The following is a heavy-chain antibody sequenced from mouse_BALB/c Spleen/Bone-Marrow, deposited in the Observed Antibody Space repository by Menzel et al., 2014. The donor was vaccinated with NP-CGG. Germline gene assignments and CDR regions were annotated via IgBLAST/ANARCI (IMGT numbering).Heavy chain of an antibody. CDR2: INPSNGRT. J-gene: IGHJ2*01. V-gene: IGHV1S81*02. CDR1: GYTFTSYW. CDR3: ARGGFDY. Sequence: VQLQQSGAELVKPRASVKLSCKASGYTFTSYWMHWVKQRPGQGLEWIGEINPSNGRTNYNEKFKSKATLTVDKSSSTAYMQLSSLTSEDSAVYYCARGGFDYWGQGTTLTVSS.